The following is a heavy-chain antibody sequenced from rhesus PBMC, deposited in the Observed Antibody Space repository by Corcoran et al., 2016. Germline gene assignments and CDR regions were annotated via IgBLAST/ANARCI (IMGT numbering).Heavy chain of an antibody. CDR1: GGSISSSYYY. Sequence: QVQLQESGPGLVKPSETLSLTCAVSGGSISSSYYYWSWIRQPPGKGLEWIGEINGNSASTNYNPSLESRVTISKAASKTRFSPNLSSVTASDTAVYYCARVTPARLADYWGQGVLVTVSS. J-gene: IGHJ4*01. V-gene: IGHV4S17*01. CDR3: ARVTPARLADY. CDR2: INGNSAST.